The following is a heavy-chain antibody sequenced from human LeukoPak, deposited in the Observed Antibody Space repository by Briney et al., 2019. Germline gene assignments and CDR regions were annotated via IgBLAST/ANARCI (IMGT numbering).Heavy chain of an antibody. CDR2: ISGSSTNT. D-gene: IGHD4-17*01. CDR1: GFTFSDYY. J-gene: IGHJ4*02. CDR3: ARDKGNDYGTYDN. V-gene: IGHV3-11*06. Sequence: GGSLRLSCAASGFTFSDYYMTWIRQAPGKGLEWVSYISGSSTNTNYADSVKGRFTISRDNAKNSLYLQMNSLRAEDTAVYYCARDKGNDYGTYDNWGQGTLVTVSS.